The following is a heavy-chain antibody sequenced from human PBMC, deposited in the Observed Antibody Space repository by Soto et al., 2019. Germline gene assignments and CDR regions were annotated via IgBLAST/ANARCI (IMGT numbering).Heavy chain of an antibody. CDR1: GGSISSGDYY. CDR3: ARVVHGYSSSWYGAYFDY. CDR2: TYYSGST. J-gene: IGHJ4*02. Sequence: SETLSLTCTVSGGSISSGDYYWSWIRQPPGKGLEWIGYTYYSGSTYYNPSLKSRVTISVDTSKNQFSLKLSPVTAADTAVYYCARVVHGYSSSWYGAYFDYWGQGTLGTSPQ. V-gene: IGHV4-30-4*01. D-gene: IGHD6-13*01.